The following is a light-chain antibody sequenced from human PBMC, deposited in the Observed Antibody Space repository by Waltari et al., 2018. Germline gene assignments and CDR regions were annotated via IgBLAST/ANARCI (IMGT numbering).Light chain of an antibody. Sequence: QSALTQPPSASGSPGQSVTISCTGTSSDVGGYNYVSWYQQHPGKAPKLMIYEVSQRPSGVPYRFSGSKSGNTASLTVSGLQAEDEADYYCSSYAGSQNYVFGTGTTVTVL. CDR1: SSDVGGYNY. CDR3: SSYAGSQNYV. J-gene: IGLJ1*01. V-gene: IGLV2-8*01. CDR2: EVS.